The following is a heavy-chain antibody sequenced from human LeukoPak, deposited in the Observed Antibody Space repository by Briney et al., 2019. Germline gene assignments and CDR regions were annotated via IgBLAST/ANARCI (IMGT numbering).Heavy chain of an antibody. D-gene: IGHD3-9*01. CDR1: GLIFRSYG. J-gene: IGHJ4*02. Sequence: GRSLRLSCAASGLIFRSYGMHWVRQAPGKGLEWVAVISYDGSNKYYADSVKGRFTISRDNSKNTLYLQMNGLRAEDTAVYYCAKDQLGLTGYSPLDYWGQGTLVTVSS. CDR3: AKDQLGLTGYSPLDY. CDR2: ISYDGSNK. V-gene: IGHV3-30*18.